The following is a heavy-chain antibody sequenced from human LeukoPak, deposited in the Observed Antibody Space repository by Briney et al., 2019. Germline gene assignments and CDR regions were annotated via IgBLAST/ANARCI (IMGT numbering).Heavy chain of an antibody. V-gene: IGHV1-2*02. J-gene: IGHJ4*02. CDR1: GYTFTGYY. CDR2: INPNSGGT. CDR3: ARVGNPWWSLQSPSFTWDY. Sequence: ASVKVSCKASGYTFTGYYMHWVRQAPGQGLEWMGWINPNSGGTNYAQKFQGRVTMTRDTSIGTAYMELSRLRSDDTAVYYCARVGNPWWSLQSPSFTWDYWGQGTLVTVSS. D-gene: IGHD2-21*02.